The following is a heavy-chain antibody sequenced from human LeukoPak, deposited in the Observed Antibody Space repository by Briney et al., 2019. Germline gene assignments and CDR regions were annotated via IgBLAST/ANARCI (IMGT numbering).Heavy chain of an antibody. CDR1: GFTFSSYS. CDR3: VKRVYTSVSFDC. CDR2: ISSSSSTI. Sequence: GGSLRLSCAASGFTFSSYSMNWVRQAPGKGLEWVSYISSSSSTIYYADSVKGRFTISRDNVKNSLYLQMNSLRAEDTALYYCVKRVYTSVSFDCWGQGTLVTVSS. J-gene: IGHJ4*02. D-gene: IGHD6-19*01. V-gene: IGHV3-48*01.